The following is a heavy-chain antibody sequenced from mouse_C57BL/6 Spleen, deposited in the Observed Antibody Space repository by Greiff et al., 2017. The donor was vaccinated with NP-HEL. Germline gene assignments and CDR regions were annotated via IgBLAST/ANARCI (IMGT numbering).Heavy chain of an antibody. CDR2: IDPSDSYT. V-gene: IGHV1-59*01. Sequence: QVQLQQPGAELVRPGTSVKLSCKASGYTFTSYWMHWVKQRPGQGLEWIGVIDPSDSYTNYNQKFKGKATLTVDTSSRTAYMQLSILTSEDSAVYYWAREGDSSGPYFDYWGQGTTLTVSS. J-gene: IGHJ2*01. D-gene: IGHD3-2*02. CDR3: AREGDSSGPYFDY. CDR1: GYTFTSYW.